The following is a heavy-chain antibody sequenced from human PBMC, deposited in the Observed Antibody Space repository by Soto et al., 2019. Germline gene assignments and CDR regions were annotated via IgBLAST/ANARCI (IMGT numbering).Heavy chain of an antibody. Sequence: PGGSLRLSCAASGFTFSNAWMSWVRQTPGKGLEWAGRIKSKTDGGTTDYAAPVKGRFTISRDDSKNTLYLQMNSLTTDDTAVYYCTTGLTSRSRYGMDVWRQGTTVTVSS. CDR2: IKSKTDGGTT. D-gene: IGHD3-10*01. V-gene: IGHV3-15*01. CDR3: TTGLTSRSRYGMDV. CDR1: GFTFSNAW. J-gene: IGHJ6*02.